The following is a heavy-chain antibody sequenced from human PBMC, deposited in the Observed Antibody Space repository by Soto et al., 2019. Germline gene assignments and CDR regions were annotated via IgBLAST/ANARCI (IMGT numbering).Heavy chain of an antibody. V-gene: IGHV3-21*01. Sequence: EVQLVESGGGLVKPGGSLRLSCAASGFTFSSYSMNWVRQAPGKGLEWVSSISSSSSYIYYADSVKGRFTISRDNAKNSLYLQVNSLRAEDTAVYYCASEQPGYSYGYGLGYWGQGTLVTVSS. J-gene: IGHJ4*02. D-gene: IGHD5-18*01. CDR2: ISSSSSYI. CDR1: GFTFSSYS. CDR3: ASEQPGYSYGYGLGY.